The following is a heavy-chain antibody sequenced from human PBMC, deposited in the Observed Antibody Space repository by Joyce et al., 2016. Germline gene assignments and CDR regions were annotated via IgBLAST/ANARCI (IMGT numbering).Heavy chain of an antibody. CDR1: GGSFSNNA. J-gene: IGHJ6*02. Sequence: QVQLVQSGAEVKKPGSSVKVSCKASGGSFSNNAISWVRQAPGQGLEWMGEIIPIFGTANYAQKFQGRVTITADESTSTAYMQLSSLRSDDTAVYYCARDKRRGSHLLYFYYAMDVWGQGTTVTVSS. D-gene: IGHD1-26*01. CDR3: ARDKRRGSHLLYFYYAMDV. CDR2: IIPIFGTA. V-gene: IGHV1-69*19.